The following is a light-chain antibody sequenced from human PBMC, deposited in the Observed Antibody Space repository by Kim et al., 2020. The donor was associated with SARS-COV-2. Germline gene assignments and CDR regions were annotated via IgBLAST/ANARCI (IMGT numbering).Light chain of an antibody. CDR2: AAS. V-gene: IGKV1-8*01. J-gene: IGKJ2*01. CDR1: QGISSY. Sequence: ASTGDRVTITCRASQGISSYLAWYQQKPGKAPKLLIYAASTLQSGVPSRFSGSGSGTDFTLTISCLQSEDFATYYCQQYYSYPPFTFGQGTKLEI. CDR3: QQYYSYPPFT.